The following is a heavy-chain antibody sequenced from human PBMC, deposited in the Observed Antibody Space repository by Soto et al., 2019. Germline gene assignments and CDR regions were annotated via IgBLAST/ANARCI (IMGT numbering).Heavy chain of an antibody. Sequence: ASVKVSCKRCGGTFSSHAISWVRQAPGQGLEWMGGIIPIFGTANYAQKFQGRVTITEDESTSTAYMELSSLRSEDTAVYYCARVRGNWNQLAYYDTDFWGQATSVTVSS. CDR3: ARVRGNWNQLAYYDTDF. V-gene: IGHV1-69*13. CDR2: IIPIFGTA. D-gene: IGHD1-20*01. CDR1: GGTFSSHA. J-gene: IGHJ6*02.